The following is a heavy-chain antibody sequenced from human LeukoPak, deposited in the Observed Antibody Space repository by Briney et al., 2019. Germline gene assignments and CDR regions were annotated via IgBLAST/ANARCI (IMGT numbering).Heavy chain of an antibody. Sequence: PGRSLRLSCAASGFTFSSYGMHWVRQAPGKGLEWVAVIWYDGSNKYYADSVKGRFTISRDNSKNTLYLQMNSLRSDDTAVYYCAREGYCSSTSCTGPYYYGMDVWGQGTTVTVSS. J-gene: IGHJ6*02. V-gene: IGHV3-33*01. CDR1: GFTFSSYG. CDR2: IWYDGSNK. D-gene: IGHD2-2*01. CDR3: AREGYCSSTSCTGPYYYGMDV.